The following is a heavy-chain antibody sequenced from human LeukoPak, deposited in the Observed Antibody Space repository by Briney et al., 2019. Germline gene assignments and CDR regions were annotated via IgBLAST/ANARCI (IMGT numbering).Heavy chain of an antibody. CDR3: ARSSYSSSSSV. CDR2: ITIGGGRT. D-gene: IGHD6-6*01. V-gene: IGHV3-23*01. J-gene: IGHJ3*01. CDR1: GFTFSSYA. Sequence: GGSLRLSCEASGFTFSSYAMAWVRQAPGKGLEWVSSITIGGGRTYYADSVKGRFTISRDNAKNSLYLQINSLRAEDTAVYYCARSSYSSSSSVWGQGTMVTVSS.